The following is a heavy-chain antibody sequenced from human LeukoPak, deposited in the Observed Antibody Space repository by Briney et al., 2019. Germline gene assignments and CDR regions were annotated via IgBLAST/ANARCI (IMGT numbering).Heavy chain of an antibody. CDR3: ASQKPPPGSYTNRFDY. CDR1: GFTFSDYY. CDR2: ISSNCSTI. J-gene: IGHJ4*02. D-gene: IGHD2-15*01. V-gene: IGHV3-11*01. Sequence: PGGPLRLPCGASGFTFSDYYMSWIRQSPGKALEGVLYISSNCSTIYYAHSVKGSFTISRDNAENSLYLQVNSLSAADAAVYSCASQKPPPGSYTNRFDYWGQGTLVTVSS.